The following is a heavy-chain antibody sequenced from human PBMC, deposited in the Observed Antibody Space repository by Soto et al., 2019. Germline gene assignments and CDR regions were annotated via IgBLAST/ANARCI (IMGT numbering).Heavy chain of an antibody. CDR1: GYSFTSYW. D-gene: IGHD3-10*01. J-gene: IGHJ6*02. Sequence: VESLKISCKGSGYSFTSYWIGWVRQMPGKGLEWMGIIYPGDSDTRYSPSFQGQVTISADKSISTAYLQWSSLKASDTATYYCARHITMVRGVIVRYYYYGMDVWGQGTTVTVSS. CDR3: ARHITMVRGVIVRYYYYGMDV. V-gene: IGHV5-51*01. CDR2: IYPGDSDT.